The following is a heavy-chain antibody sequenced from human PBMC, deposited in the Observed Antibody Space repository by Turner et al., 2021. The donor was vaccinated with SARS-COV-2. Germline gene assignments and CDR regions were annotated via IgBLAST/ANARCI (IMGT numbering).Heavy chain of an antibody. V-gene: IGHV3-48*03. J-gene: IGHJ4*02. CDR2: ISGSGSTI. CDR1: GFTFSSYD. CDR3: ARGRSWNY. Sequence: VQLVESGGVLVQPGGSLRPSCAASGFTFSSYDMNWVRQAPGKGLEWVSYISGSGSTIYYGDSMKGRVAVSRDNAKNSLYLQVNSLRVEDTAVYYCARGRSWNYWGQGTLITVSS. D-gene: IGHD1-26*01.